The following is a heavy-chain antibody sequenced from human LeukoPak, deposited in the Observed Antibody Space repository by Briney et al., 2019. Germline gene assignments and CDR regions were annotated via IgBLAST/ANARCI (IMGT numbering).Heavy chain of an antibody. V-gene: IGHV4-34*01. CDR3: APIFGDYSDFAY. D-gene: IGHD4-17*01. Sequence: SETLSLICAVYGGSFRICYWRWIRQPPGKGLEWLGEMTHSGSTNYNPSLKSRVSISVDTSKSQFSLRLTSVTAADTAVYYCAPIFGDYSDFAYWGQGTLVTVSS. CDR1: GGSFRICY. J-gene: IGHJ4*01. CDR2: MTHSGST.